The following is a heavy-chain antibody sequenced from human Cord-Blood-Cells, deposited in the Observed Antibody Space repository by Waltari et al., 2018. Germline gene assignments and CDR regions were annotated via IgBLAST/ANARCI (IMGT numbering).Heavy chain of an antibody. CDR1: GGSFSGYY. D-gene: IGHD2-15*01. CDR2: INHSGST. CDR3: ARALGYCSGGSCYNWFDP. V-gene: IGHV4-34*01. J-gene: IGHJ5*02. Sequence: QVQLQQWGAGLLKPSETLSLTCAVYGGSFSGYYWSWIRPPPGKGLEWIGEINHSGSTNYNPSLKSRVTISVDTSKNQFSLKLSSVTAADTAVYYCARALGYCSGGSCYNWFDPWGQGTLVTVSS.